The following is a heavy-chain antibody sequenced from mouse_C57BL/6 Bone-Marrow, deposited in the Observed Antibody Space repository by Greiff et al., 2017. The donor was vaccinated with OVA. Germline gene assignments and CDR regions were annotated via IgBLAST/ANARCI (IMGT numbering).Heavy chain of an antibody. CDR1: GYSITSGYD. CDR2: ISYSGST. CDR3: ARRGKYSNYCYYAMDY. J-gene: IGHJ4*01. D-gene: IGHD2-5*01. Sequence: EVKLMESGPGMVKPSQSLSLTCTVTGYSITSGYDWHWIRHFPGNKLEWMGYISYSGSTNYNPSLKSRISITHDTSKNHFFLKLNSVTTEDTATYYCARRGKYSNYCYYAMDYWGQGTSVTVSS. V-gene: IGHV3-1*01.